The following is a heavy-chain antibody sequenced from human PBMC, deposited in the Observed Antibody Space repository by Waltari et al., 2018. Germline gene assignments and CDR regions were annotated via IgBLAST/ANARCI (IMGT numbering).Heavy chain of an antibody. CDR3: ARTPSKWYFQH. D-gene: IGHD1-26*01. V-gene: IGHV1-3*01. Sequence: QVQLVQAGAEVKKPGASVKVSCEASGYTFTSYAIHGGRQAPGQRLEWMGWINAGNCNTKYSQKFQGRVTITSDTSASTAYMELSSLRSEDTAVYYCARTPSKWYFQHWGQGTLVTVSS. J-gene: IGHJ1*01. CDR1: GYTFTSYA. CDR2: INAGNCNT.